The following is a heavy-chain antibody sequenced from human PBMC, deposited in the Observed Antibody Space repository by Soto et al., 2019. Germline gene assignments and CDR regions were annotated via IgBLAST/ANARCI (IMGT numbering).Heavy chain of an antibody. CDR1: GFSLNTGGLG. CDR3: VSSRCGGDCLRSYSSNYDGVMDV. V-gene: IGHV2-5*02. D-gene: IGHD2-21*02. Sequence: QITLKETGPTLVKPTQTLTLTCTFSGFSLNTGGLGVGWIRQPPGKALEWLALIYWDGDKRYSPSLQSRLSITKDTSNNQVVPTMSNMDLGDRATYDRVSSRCGGDCLRSYSSNYDGVMDVWGKGHTVTVSS. J-gene: IGHJ6*04. CDR2: IYWDGDK.